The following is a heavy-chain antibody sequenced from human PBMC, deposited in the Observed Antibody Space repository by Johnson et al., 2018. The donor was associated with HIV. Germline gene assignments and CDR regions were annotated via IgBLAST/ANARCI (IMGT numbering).Heavy chain of an antibody. CDR2: ISYDGSNK. CDR1: GFTFSSYG. CDR3: AKDWYDAGPLMALDI. Sequence: QVQLLGSGGGVVQPGRSLRLSCAASGFTFSSYGMHWVRQAPGKGLEWVAVISYDGSNKYYADSVKGRFTISRDNSKNTLYLQMNSLRAEDTAVYYCAKDWYDAGPLMALDIWGQGTMVTVSS. J-gene: IGHJ3*02. D-gene: IGHD2-8*01. V-gene: IGHV3-30*18.